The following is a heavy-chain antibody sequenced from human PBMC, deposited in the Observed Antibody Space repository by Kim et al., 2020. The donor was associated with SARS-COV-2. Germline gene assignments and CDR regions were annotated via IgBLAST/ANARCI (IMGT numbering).Heavy chain of an antibody. Sequence: GGSLRLSCAASGFTFSRYGMNWVRQAPGKGLEWVSSISSSSSYIYYADSVRGRFTISRDNAKNSLYLQMNSLRAEDTAVYYCASSPYDSSGYYYNWGQGTLVTVSS. CDR2: ISSSSSYI. D-gene: IGHD3-22*01. V-gene: IGHV3-21*04. J-gene: IGHJ4*02. CDR1: GFTFSRYG. CDR3: ASSPYDSSGYYYN.